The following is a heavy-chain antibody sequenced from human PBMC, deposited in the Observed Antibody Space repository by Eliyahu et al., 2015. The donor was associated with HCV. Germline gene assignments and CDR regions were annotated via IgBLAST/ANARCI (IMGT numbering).Heavy chain of an antibody. V-gene: IGHV3-33*01. J-gene: IGHJ4*02. Sequence: QVQLVESGGGVVQPGRSLRLSCAASGFXFSSYGMPWVRQAPGKGLGWVAVIWYDGSNKYYADSVKGRFTISRDNSKNTLYLQMNSLRAEDTAVYYCARGGLIQLWRGDYFDYWGQGTLVTVSS. CDR1: GFXFSSYG. CDR3: ARGGLIQLWRGDYFDY. D-gene: IGHD5-18*01. CDR2: IWYDGSNK.